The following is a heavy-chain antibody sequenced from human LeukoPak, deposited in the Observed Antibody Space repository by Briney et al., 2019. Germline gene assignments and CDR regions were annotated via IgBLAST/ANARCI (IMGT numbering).Heavy chain of an antibody. D-gene: IGHD5-18*01. Sequence: GGSLRLSCVVSGLTFSSSWMDWVRQAPGKGLEWVASINPDGNKKYSADSVKGRFTISRDNAENSLYLQMNSLRVEDTAFYYCARDLAYSRLDYWGQGMLVTVSS. J-gene: IGHJ4*02. CDR1: GLTFSSSW. CDR3: ARDLAYSRLDY. CDR2: INPDGNKK. V-gene: IGHV3-7*01.